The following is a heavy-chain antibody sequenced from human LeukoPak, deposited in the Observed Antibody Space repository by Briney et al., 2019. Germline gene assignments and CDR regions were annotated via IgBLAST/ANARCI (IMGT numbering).Heavy chain of an antibody. V-gene: IGHV4-34*01. CDR1: GGSFSGYY. CDR3: ARSRLHPVIFDY. Sequence: PSETLSLTCAVYGGSFSGYYWSWIRQPPGKGLEWIGEINHSGSTNYNPSLKSRVTISVDTSKTQFSLKLSSVTAADTAVYYCARSRLHPVIFDYWGQGTLVTVSS. J-gene: IGHJ4*02. D-gene: IGHD5-24*01. CDR2: INHSGST.